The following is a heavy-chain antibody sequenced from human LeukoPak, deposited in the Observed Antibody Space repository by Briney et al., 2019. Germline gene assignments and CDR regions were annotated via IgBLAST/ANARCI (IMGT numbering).Heavy chain of an antibody. CDR2: INQDGSEK. Sequence: GGSLRLSCAASRFTFSNYWMSWVRQAPGKGLEWVANINQDGSEKYYVDFVKGRFTISRDNVKNSLYLQMNSLRAEDTAVYYCARFSRQLTFFDYWGQGTLVTVSS. CDR1: RFTFSNYW. J-gene: IGHJ4*02. D-gene: IGHD2-2*01. CDR3: ARFSRQLTFFDY. V-gene: IGHV3-7*04.